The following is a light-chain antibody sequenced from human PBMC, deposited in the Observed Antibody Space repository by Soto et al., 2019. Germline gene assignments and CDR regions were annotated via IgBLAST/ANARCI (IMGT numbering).Light chain of an antibody. Sequence: EIVLTQSPGTLSLSPGERATLSCRASQSVSSNYLAWYQQKPGQAPRLLIYGASTMATGIPDRFSGSGSGTDFTLTISRLEPEDFAVYYCQHYGNSPYTFGRGTKLEI. J-gene: IGKJ2*01. V-gene: IGKV3-20*01. CDR3: QHYGNSPYT. CDR2: GAS. CDR1: QSVSSNY.